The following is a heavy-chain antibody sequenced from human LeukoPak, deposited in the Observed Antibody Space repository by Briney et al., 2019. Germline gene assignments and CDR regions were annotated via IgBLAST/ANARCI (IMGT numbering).Heavy chain of an antibody. CDR3: ARGVELRENWFDP. J-gene: IGHJ5*02. CDR1: GGSISSYY. V-gene: IGHV4-59*01. D-gene: IGHD1-26*01. CDR2: IYYSGST. Sequence: SETLSLTCTLSGGSISSYYWSWIRQPPGKGLEWIGYIYYSGSTNYNPSLKSRVTISVDTSKNQFSLKLSSVTAADTAVYYCARGVELRENWFDPWGQGTLVTVSS.